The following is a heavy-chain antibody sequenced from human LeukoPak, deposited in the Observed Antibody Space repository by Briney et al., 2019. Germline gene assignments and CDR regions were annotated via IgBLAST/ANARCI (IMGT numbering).Heavy chain of an antibody. CDR1: GFTFSSHA. J-gene: IGHJ6*02. CDR2: ISYDGSNK. Sequence: GRSLRLSCAASGFTFSSHAMHWVRQAPGKGLEWVAVISYDGSNKYYADSVKGRFTISRDNSKNTLYLQMNSLRAEDTAVYYCARGPRLDYGMDVWGQGTTVTVSS. V-gene: IGHV3-30-3*01. CDR3: ARGPRLDYGMDV.